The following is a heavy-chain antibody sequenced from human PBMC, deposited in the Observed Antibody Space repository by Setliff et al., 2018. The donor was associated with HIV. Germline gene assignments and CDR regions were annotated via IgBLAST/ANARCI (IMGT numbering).Heavy chain of an antibody. J-gene: IGHJ5*02. D-gene: IGHD6-13*01. Sequence: GGSLSLSCAASGFTLRSFGMHWVRQVPGKGLEWVAVIWYDGINKNYADSVRGRFTISRDNSRDTLYLEMSSLRVEDTALYYCAKADDGAAAGPAPWGQGTQVTVSS. CDR2: IWYDGINK. CDR1: GFTLRSFG. CDR3: AKADDGAAAGPAP. V-gene: IGHV3-33*06.